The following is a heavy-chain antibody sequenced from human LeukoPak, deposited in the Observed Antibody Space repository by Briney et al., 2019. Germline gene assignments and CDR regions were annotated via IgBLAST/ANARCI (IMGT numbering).Heavy chain of an antibody. CDR2: ISWNSGSI. V-gene: IGHV3-9*03. D-gene: IGHD6-6*01. Sequence: GRSLRLSCAASGFTFDDYAMHWVRQAPGKGLEWVSGISWNSGSIGYADSVKGRFTISRDNAKNSLYLQMSSLRAEDMALYYCAKDLSSSPQVAAFDIWGQGTMVTVSS. J-gene: IGHJ3*02. CDR1: GFTFDDYA. CDR3: AKDLSSSPQVAAFDI.